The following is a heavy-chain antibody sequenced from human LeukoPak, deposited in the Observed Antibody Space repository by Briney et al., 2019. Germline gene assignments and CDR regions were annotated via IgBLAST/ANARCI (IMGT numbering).Heavy chain of an antibody. CDR2: IIPIFGTA. J-gene: IGHJ1*01. D-gene: IGHD3-22*01. CDR3: ARTNYDSSGYYLDEYFQH. CDR1: GYTFTSYA. V-gene: IGHV1-69*13. Sequence: ASVKVSCKASGYTFTSYAMNWVRQAPGQGLEWMGGIIPIFGTANYAQKFQGRVTITADESTSTAYMELSSLRSEDTAVYYCARTNYDSSGYYLDEYFQHWGQGTLVTVSS.